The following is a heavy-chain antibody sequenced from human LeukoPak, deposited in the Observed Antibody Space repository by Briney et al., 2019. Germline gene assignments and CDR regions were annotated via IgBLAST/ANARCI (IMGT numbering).Heavy chain of an antibody. J-gene: IGHJ4*02. Sequence: PGGSLRLSCTASGFIFGDYAMSWVRQAPGKGLEWVSSISSSSSYIYYADSVKGRFTISRDNAKNSLYLQMNSLRAEDTAVYYCAVAWYYDILTGEPDYWGQGTLVTVSS. D-gene: IGHD3-9*01. CDR2: ISSSSSYI. CDR3: AVAWYYDILTGEPDY. V-gene: IGHV3-21*01. CDR1: GFIFGDYA.